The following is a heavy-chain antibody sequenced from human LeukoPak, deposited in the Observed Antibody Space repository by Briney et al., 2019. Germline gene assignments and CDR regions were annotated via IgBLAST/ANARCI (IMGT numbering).Heavy chain of an antibody. J-gene: IGHJ4*02. D-gene: IGHD6-19*01. Sequence: PSETLSLTCAGYGGSFSGYYWSWIRQPPGKGLEWIGEINHSGSTNYNPSLKSRVTISVDTSKNQFSLKLSSVTAADTAVYYCATRDSSGQYWGQGTLVTVSS. V-gene: IGHV4-34*01. CDR2: INHSGST. CDR3: ATRDSSGQY. CDR1: GGSFSGYY.